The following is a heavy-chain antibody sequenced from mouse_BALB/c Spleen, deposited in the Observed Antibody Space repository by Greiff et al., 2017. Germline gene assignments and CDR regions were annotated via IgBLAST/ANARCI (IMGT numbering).Heavy chain of an antibody. Sequence: VQLVESGPELVRPGASVKLSCKASGYTFTSYWINWVKQRPGQGLEWIGNIYPSDSYTNYNQKFKDKATLTVDKSSSTAYMQLSSPTSEDSAVYYCTRSSPDYAMDYWGQGTSVTVSS. CDR2: IYPSDSYT. CDR3: TRSSPDYAMDY. CDR1: GYTFTSYW. V-gene: IGHV1-69*02. J-gene: IGHJ4*01.